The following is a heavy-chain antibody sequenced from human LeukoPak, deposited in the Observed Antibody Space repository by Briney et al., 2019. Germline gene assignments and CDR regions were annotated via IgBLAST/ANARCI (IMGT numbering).Heavy chain of an antibody. J-gene: IGHJ6*04. CDR3: ARERGSYGYYYYSMDV. CDR1: GGTFSSYA. CDR2: IIPIFGTA. V-gene: IGHV1-69*01. Sequence: SVKVSCKASGGTFSSYAISWVRQAPGQGLEWMGGIIPIFGTANYAQKFQGRVTITADESTSTAYMELSSLRSEDTAVYYCARERGSYGYYYYSMDVWGKGTTVTVSS. D-gene: IGHD5-18*01.